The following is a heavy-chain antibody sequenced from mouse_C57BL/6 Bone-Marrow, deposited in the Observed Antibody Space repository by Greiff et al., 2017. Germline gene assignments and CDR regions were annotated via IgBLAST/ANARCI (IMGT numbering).Heavy chain of an antibody. CDR2: ISSGGSYT. D-gene: IGHD2-1*01. V-gene: IGHV5-6*02. CDR3: ARRGVYYGNFLWYFDV. J-gene: IGHJ1*03. Sequence: EVKLMESGGDLVKPGGSLKLSCAASGFTFSSYGMSWVRQTPDKRLEWVATISSGGSYTYYPDSVKGRFTISRDNAKNTLYLQMSSLKSEDTAMYYCARRGVYYGNFLWYFDVWGTGTTVTVSS. CDR1: GFTFSSYG.